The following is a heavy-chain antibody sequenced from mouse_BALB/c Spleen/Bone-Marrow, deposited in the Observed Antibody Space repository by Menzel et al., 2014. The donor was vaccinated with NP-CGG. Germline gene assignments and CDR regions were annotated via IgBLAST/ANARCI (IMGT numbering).Heavy chain of an antibody. J-gene: IGHJ2*01. V-gene: IGHV1-69*01. CDR2: IDTSGSYT. D-gene: IGHD2-1*01. CDR3: AFYYGNYGDY. CDR1: GYTFTDYW. Sequence: LVESGAELVMPGASVKMSCKASGYTFTDYWMHWVKQRPGQGLEWIGAIDTSGSYTSYNQKFKGKATLTVDESSSTAYMQLSSLTSEDSAVYYCAFYYGNYGDYWGQGTTLTVSS.